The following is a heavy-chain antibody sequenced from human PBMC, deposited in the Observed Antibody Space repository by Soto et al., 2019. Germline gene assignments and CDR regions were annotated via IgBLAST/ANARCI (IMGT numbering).Heavy chain of an antibody. J-gene: IGHJ6*03. Sequence: GESLKISCAASGFTFSSYAMSWVRQAPGKGLEWVSAISGSGGSTYYADSVKGRFTISRDNSKNTLYLQMNSLRAEDTAVYYCAKGGDDYGDYGDYYYYMDVWGKGTTVTVSS. D-gene: IGHD4-17*01. CDR2: ISGSGGST. CDR1: GFTFSSYA. CDR3: AKGGDDYGDYGDYYYYMDV. V-gene: IGHV3-23*01.